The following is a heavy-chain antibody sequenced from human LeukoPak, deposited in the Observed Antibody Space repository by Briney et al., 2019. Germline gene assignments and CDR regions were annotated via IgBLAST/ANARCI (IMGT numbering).Heavy chain of an antibody. CDR1: GYTFTSYG. J-gene: IGHJ6*03. CDR3: ARQYTYYDFWSGYYPYYYYMDV. CDR2: ISAYNGNT. D-gene: IGHD3-3*01. Sequence: ASVTVSCKASGYTFTSYGISWVRQAPGQGLEWMGWISAYNGNTNYAQKLQGRVTMTTDTSTSTAYMELRRLRSDDTAVYYCARQYTYYDFWSGYYPYYYYMDVWGKGTTVTVSS. V-gene: IGHV1-18*01.